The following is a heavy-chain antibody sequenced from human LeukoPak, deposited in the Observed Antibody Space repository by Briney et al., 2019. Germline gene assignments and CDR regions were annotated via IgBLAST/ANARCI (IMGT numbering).Heavy chain of an antibody. V-gene: IGHV3-64D*09. CDR3: VKTYSSGRFGDY. CDR1: GFTFSTYA. Sequence: GGSLRLSCSASGFTFSTYAMYWVRQAPGKGLEYVSAISSNGGSTYYADSVKGRFTISRDNSKNTLYLQMSSLRAEDTAVYYCVKTYSSGRFGDYWGQGTLVTVSS. J-gene: IGHJ4*02. CDR2: ISSNGGST. D-gene: IGHD6-19*01.